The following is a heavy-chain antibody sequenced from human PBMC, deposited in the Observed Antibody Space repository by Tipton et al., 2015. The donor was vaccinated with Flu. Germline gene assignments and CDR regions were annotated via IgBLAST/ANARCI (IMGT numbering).Heavy chain of an antibody. CDR2: INHSGST. J-gene: IGHJ4*02. Sequence: TLSLTCAVNGGSFSGYYWSWIRQPPGKGLEWIGEINHSGSTNYNPSLKSRVTISVDTSKNQFSLKLSSVTAADTAVYYCAIEGYSSSLNLWGQGTLVTVSS. D-gene: IGHD6-13*01. CDR1: GGSFSGYY. CDR3: AIEGYSSSLNL. V-gene: IGHV4-34*01.